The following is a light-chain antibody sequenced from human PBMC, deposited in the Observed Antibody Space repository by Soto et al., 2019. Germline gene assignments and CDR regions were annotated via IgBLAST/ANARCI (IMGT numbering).Light chain of an antibody. J-gene: IGLJ2*01. V-gene: IGLV2-14*01. CDR3: SSYTTGSAVV. CDR2: DVS. Sequence: QSALTQPASVSGSPGQSITISCTGTSSDVGGYNYVSWYQQHPGKAPKLMIYDVSNRPSGVSNRFSGSKSGNTASLTISGLQAEDEAEYYCSSYTTGSAVVFGGGTKLTVL. CDR1: SSDVGGYNY.